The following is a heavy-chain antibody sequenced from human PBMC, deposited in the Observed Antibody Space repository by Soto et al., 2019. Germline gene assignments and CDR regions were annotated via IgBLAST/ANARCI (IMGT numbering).Heavy chain of an antibody. V-gene: IGHV3-21*01. J-gene: IGHJ5*02. CDR1: GFTFSSYS. CDR2: IRSSSSYI. CDR3: AREAIAVLNWFDP. D-gene: IGHD6-19*01. Sequence: SGGSLRLSCAASGFTFSSYSMNWVRQAPGKGLEWVSSIRSSSSYIYYADSVKGRFTISRDNAKNSLYLQMNSLRDEDTAVYYCAREAIAVLNWFDPWGQGTLVTVSS.